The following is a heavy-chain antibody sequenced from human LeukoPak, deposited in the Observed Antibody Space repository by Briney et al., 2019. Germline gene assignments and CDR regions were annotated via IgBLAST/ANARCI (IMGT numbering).Heavy chain of an antibody. CDR1: GFTFSSYS. V-gene: IGHV3-21*01. CDR3: ARESSGWYLFYYYMDV. CDR2: ISSSSSYI. J-gene: IGHJ6*03. D-gene: IGHD6-19*01. Sequence: PGGSLRLSCAASGFTFSSYSMNWVRQAPGKGLEWVSSISSSSSYIYYTDSVKGRFTISRDNAKKSLYLQMNSLRAEDTAVYYCARESSGWYLFYYYMDVWGKGTTVTISS.